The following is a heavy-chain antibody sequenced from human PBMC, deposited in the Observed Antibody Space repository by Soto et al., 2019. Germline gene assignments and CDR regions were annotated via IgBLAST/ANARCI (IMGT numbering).Heavy chain of an antibody. J-gene: IGHJ4*02. CDR1: GGSISTYY. Sequence: NPSETLSLTCTVSGGSISTYYWSWIRQPPGKGLEWIGFIYYSGSTHYNPSLKSRVTISLDTSKNQFSPMLSSVTAADTAVYYCARDSSGYYRVFDYWGQGTLVTVSS. D-gene: IGHD3-22*01. CDR3: ARDSSGYYRVFDY. CDR2: IYYSGST. V-gene: IGHV4-59*01.